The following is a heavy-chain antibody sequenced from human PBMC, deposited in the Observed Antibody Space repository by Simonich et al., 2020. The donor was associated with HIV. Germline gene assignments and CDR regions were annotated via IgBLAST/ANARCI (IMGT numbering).Heavy chain of an antibody. CDR2: IEYERSNK. D-gene: IGHD3-16*01. CDR1: GFTFSSCA. Sequence: QVQLVESGGGVVQPVRSLRLSCAAFGFTFSSCAMHWVRQAPGKRLEGVAVIEYERSNKYYADSVKGRFTISRDNSKTTLYLQMNSLRAEDTAVYYCARESWGFDYWGQGTLVTVSS. CDR3: ARESWGFDY. V-gene: IGHV3-30*07. J-gene: IGHJ4*02.